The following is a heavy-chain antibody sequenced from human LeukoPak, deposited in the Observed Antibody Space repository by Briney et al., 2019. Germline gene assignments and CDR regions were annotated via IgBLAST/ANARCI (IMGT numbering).Heavy chain of an antibody. D-gene: IGHD4-17*01. CDR2: ISSSSSYI. J-gene: IGHJ4*02. Sequence: GGSLRLSCAASGFTFSSYSMNWVRQAPGKGLEWVSSISSSSSYIYYADSVKGRFTISRDNAKNSLYLQMNSLRAEDTAVYYCAREEETTVTTLDYWGQGTLVTVSS. CDR3: AREEETTVTTLDY. CDR1: GFTFSSYS. V-gene: IGHV3-21*01.